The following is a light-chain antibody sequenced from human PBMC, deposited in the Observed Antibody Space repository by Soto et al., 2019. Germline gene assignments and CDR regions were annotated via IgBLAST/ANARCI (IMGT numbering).Light chain of an antibody. CDR3: SSYAGSNKLV. CDR1: ISNVGGHHE. CDR2: EVS. V-gene: IGLV2-8*01. Sequence: QSALTQPPSASWSPGQSATISCAGTISNVGGHHEVSWYQQHPGKAPKLMIYEVSKRPSGVPDRFSGSKSGNTASLTVSGLQAEDEADYYCSSYAGSNKLVFGGGTKLAVL. J-gene: IGLJ2*01.